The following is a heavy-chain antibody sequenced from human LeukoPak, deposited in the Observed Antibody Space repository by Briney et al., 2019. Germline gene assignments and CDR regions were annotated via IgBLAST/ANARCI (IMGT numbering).Heavy chain of an antibody. V-gene: IGHV4-59*01. CDR3: ARGGDYGDLRYFDY. CDR2: IHYRGST. J-gene: IGHJ4*02. Sequence: PSETLSLTCTVSGGSISSYYWSWIRQSPGEELEWIGYIHYRGSTNYNPSLKSRVTFSVDTSKNQFSLKLNSVTAADTAVYYCARGGDYGDLRYFDYWGQGTLVTVSS. CDR1: GGSISSYY. D-gene: IGHD4-17*01.